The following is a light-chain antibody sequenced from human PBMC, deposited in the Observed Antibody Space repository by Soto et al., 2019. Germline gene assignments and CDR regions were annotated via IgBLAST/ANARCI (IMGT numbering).Light chain of an antibody. CDR2: LGS. J-gene: IGKJ1*01. Sequence: DIVMTQYPLSLPVTPGEPASISCRSSQSLLHSNGYKYLDWYLQKPGQSPQLLIYLGSNRASGVPDRFSGSGSGTEFTLKISRVEAEDVGVYYCMQAVQTPWTFGQGTKVDIK. CDR3: MQAVQTPWT. V-gene: IGKV2-28*01. CDR1: QSLLHSNGYKY.